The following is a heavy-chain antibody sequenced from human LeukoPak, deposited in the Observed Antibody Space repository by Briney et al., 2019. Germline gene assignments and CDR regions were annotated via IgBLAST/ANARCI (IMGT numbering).Heavy chain of an antibody. J-gene: IGHJ4*02. CDR3: ARAPSFDSSGWYPLR. Sequence: PGGSLRLSCAASGFTFSSYSMNWVRQAPGKGLEWVSSISSSSSYIYYADSVKGRFTISRDNAKNSLYLQMNSLRAEDTAVYYCARAPSFDSSGWYPLRWGQGTLVTVSS. D-gene: IGHD6-19*01. V-gene: IGHV3-21*01. CDR2: ISSSSSYI. CDR1: GFTFSSYS.